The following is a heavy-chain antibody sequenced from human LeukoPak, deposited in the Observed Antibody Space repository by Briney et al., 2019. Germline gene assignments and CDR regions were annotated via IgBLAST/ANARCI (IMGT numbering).Heavy chain of an antibody. CDR2: INPSGGST. D-gene: IGHD3-10*01. CDR3: ARSVRGVIIDEYYFDY. CDR1: GYTFTSYY. J-gene: IGHJ4*02. V-gene: IGHV1-46*01. Sequence: SVKVSCKASGYTFTSYYMHWVRQAPGQGLEWMGIINPSGGSTSYAQKFQGRVTMTRDTSTGTVYMELSSLRSEDTAVYYCARSVRGVIIDEYYFDYWGQGTLVTVSS.